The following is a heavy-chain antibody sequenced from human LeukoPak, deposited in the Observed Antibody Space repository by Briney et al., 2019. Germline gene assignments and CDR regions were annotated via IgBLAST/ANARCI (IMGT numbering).Heavy chain of an antibody. Sequence: PGGSLRLSCGASGFTFSRYSMNWVRQAPGKGLEWVSSISSSGSYIYYADSVKGRFTISRDNAKNSLYLQMNSLRDEDTAVYYCARTSLRAFHIWGQGTMVTVSS. CDR1: GFTFSRYS. CDR3: ARTSLRAFHI. V-gene: IGHV3-21*01. CDR2: ISSSGSYI. J-gene: IGHJ3*02.